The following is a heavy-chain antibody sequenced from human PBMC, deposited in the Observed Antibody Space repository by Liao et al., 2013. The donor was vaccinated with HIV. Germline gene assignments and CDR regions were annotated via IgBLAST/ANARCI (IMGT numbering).Heavy chain of an antibody. CDR3: ARDAYFDWDNWFDP. V-gene: IGHV4-34*01. CDR2: IDHRGVT. Sequence: QVQLQQWGAGLLKPSETLSLTCAVYGASLSGFHWTWVRQCPGQGLEWIGEIDHRGVTYYNPALHSRVFLSVDTSKRQVSLNLTSVTAADTAVYYCARDAYFDWDNWFDPWGQGTLVTVSS. CDR1: GASLSGFH. D-gene: IGHD3-9*01. J-gene: IGHJ5*02.